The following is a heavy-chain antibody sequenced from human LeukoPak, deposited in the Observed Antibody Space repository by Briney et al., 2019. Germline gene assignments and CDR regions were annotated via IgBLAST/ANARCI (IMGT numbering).Heavy chain of an antibody. CDR3: SKDRAGYSGARGFDY. D-gene: IGHD5-12*01. J-gene: IGHJ4*02. CDR2: ISDSGDIT. CDR1: GFTFSSYA. Sequence: GGSLRLSCAASGFTFSSYAMSWVRQAPGKGLEWVSCISDSGDITYYAASVKGRFTISRDNSKNTLYLQMNSLRAEDTAVYYCSKDRAGYSGARGFDYWGQGTLVTVSS. V-gene: IGHV3-23*01.